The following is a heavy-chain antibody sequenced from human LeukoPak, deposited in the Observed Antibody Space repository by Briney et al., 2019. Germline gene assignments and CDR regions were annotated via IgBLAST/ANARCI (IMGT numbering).Heavy chain of an antibody. CDR1: GFTFSSCA. CDR2: ISNSGGST. J-gene: IGHJ4*02. V-gene: IGHV3-23*01. Sequence: PGGSLRLSCAASGFTFSSCAMSWVRQAPGKGLEWVSAISNSGGSTHYADSVKGRFTISRDNAKNTVYLQLNNLRAEDTTVYYCATDDYRGLGYWGQGTLVTVSS. CDR3: ATDDYRGLGY. D-gene: IGHD3-16*01.